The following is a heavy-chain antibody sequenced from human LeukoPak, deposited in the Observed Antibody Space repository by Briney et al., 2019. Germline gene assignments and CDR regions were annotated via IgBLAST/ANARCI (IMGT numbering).Heavy chain of an antibody. CDR2: LSSGRSP. V-gene: IGHV3-69-1*01. J-gene: IGHJ4*01. D-gene: IGHD2-8*02. CDR3: ARQLGYCAAGTCYFDS. CDR1: GFAISTYA. Sequence: GGSLRLSCAASGFAISTYAMAWVRRAPGKGLEWISSLSSGRSPSYSDSLEGRLTMSSDNARNTLYLQMDNLRGEDTAMYYCARQLGYCAAGTCYFDSWGHGTQVTVSS.